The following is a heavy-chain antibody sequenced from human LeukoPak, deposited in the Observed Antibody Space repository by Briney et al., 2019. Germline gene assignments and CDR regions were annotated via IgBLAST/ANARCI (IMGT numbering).Heavy chain of an antibody. CDR2: MYYSGST. Sequence: SETLSLTCTVSGGSISSSRYYWGWIRQPPGKGLEWIGRMYYSGSTSYNPSLKSRVTISVDTSNNQFSLKLNSVTAADSAVYYCARHFGGYYYVNWFDPWGQGTLVTVPS. J-gene: IGHJ5*02. CDR3: ARHFGGYYYVNWFDP. V-gene: IGHV4-39*01. D-gene: IGHD3-22*01. CDR1: GGSISSSRYY.